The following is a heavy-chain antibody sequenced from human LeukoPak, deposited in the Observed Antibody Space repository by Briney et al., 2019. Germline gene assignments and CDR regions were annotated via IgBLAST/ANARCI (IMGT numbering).Heavy chain of an antibody. CDR2: INAYNGKA. CDR1: GYTFTNYG. CDR3: ARGYSSSWYFDY. D-gene: IGHD6-13*01. V-gene: IGHV1-18*04. Sequence: ASVKVSCKASGYTFTNYGISWVRQAPGQGLEWMGWINAYNGKANYAQKLQGRVTMTTDTSTSTAYMELRSLRSDDTAVYYCARGYSSSWYFDYWGQGTLVTVSS. J-gene: IGHJ4*02.